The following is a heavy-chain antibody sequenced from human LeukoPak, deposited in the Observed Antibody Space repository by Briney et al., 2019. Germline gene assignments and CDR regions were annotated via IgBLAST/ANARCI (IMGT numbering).Heavy chain of an antibody. J-gene: IGHJ4*02. CDR2: IIYSGTAT. CDR3: AKDGLYYDGSEHVYYFDS. CDR1: GFTFSRSA. Sequence: GGSLRLSCVASGFTFSRSAMSWVRQAPGKGLEFVSSIIYSGTATYYADSVKGRFTISRDNSKNTLYLQMNSLRAEDTAHYYCAKDGLYYDGSEHVYYFDSWGQGTLVTLSS. D-gene: IGHD3-16*01. V-gene: IGHV3-23*01.